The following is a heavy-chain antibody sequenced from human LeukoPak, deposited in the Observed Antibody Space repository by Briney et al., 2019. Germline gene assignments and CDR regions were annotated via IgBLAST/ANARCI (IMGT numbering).Heavy chain of an antibody. Sequence: SETLSLTCTVSGGSISSSSYYWGWIRQPPGKGLEWIGSIYYSWSTSYNPSLKSRVTISVDTSKNQFSLKLSSVTAADTAVYYCARQGSGSYPHWGQGTLVTVSS. D-gene: IGHD1-26*01. CDR3: ARQGSGSYPH. CDR2: IYYSWST. V-gene: IGHV4-39*01. CDR1: GGSISSSSYY. J-gene: IGHJ4*02.